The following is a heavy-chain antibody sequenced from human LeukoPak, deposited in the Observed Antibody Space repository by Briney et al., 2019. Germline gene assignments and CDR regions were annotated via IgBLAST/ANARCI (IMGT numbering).Heavy chain of an antibody. CDR1: GFTFSNAW. D-gene: IGHD1-26*01. Sequence: GGSLRLSCAASGFTFSNAWMSWVRQAPGKGLEWAGRIKSKTDGGTTDYAAPVKGRFTISRDDSKNTLYLQMNSLKTEDTAVYYCTTDRIVGATTWFYWGQGTLVTVSS. V-gene: IGHV3-15*01. J-gene: IGHJ4*02. CDR2: IKSKTDGGTT. CDR3: TTDRIVGATTWFY.